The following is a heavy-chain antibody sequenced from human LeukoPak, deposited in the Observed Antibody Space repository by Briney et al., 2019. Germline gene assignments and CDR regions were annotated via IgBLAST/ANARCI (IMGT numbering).Heavy chain of an antibody. V-gene: IGHV1-69*13. J-gene: IGHJ4*02. Sequence: SVKVSCKASGGTFSRYLISWVRQAPGQGLEWMGGIFPIVGTADYAQKFQGRVTITADESTSTAYMELSSLRSEDTAVYYCAIPGVSDYWGQGTLVTVSS. CDR3: AIPGVSDY. CDR2: IFPIVGTA. CDR1: GGTFSRYL.